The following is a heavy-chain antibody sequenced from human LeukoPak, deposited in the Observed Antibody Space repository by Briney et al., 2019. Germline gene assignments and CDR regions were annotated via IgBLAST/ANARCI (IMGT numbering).Heavy chain of an antibody. D-gene: IGHD3-9*01. CDR2: ISSSSSYI. V-gene: IGHV3-21*01. CDR1: GFTFSSYA. J-gene: IGHJ6*02. CDR3: ARDYDILTGYSSPGYYYGMDV. Sequence: PGGSLRLSCAASGFTFSSYAMNWVRQAPGKGLEWVSSISSSSSYIYYADSVKGRFTISRDNAKNSLYLQMNSLRAEDTAVYYCARDYDILTGYSSPGYYYGMDVWGQGTTVTVSS.